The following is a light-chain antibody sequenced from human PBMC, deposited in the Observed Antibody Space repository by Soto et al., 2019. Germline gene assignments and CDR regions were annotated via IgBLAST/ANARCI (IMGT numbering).Light chain of an antibody. CDR3: QQYNNWPPTWT. J-gene: IGKJ1*01. V-gene: IGKV3-15*01. Sequence: EIVMTQSPATLSVSPGERATLSCRASQSVANNLAWYQQKPGQAPRLLIYGASTRATGFPARFSGSGSGTEFTLTISSLQSEDFAVYYCQQYNNWPPTWTFGQGTKVDI. CDR2: GAS. CDR1: QSVANN.